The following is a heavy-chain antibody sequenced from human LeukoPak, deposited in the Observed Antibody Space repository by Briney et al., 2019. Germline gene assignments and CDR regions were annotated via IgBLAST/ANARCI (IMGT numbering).Heavy chain of an antibody. CDR1: GGSISSYY. CDR3: ARTTGTTDPYLDY. Sequence: SETLSLTCTVSGGSISSYYWSWIRQAPGKGLEWIGYIHHSGSTNDNPSPKSRVTISVDTSKNQFSLKLSSVTAADTAVYYCARTTGTTDPYLDYWGQGTLVTVSS. D-gene: IGHD4-17*01. V-gene: IGHV4-59*01. CDR2: IHHSGST. J-gene: IGHJ4*02.